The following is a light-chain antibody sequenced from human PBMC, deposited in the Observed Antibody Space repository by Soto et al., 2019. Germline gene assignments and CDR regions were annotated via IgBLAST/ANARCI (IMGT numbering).Light chain of an antibody. CDR2: GAS. CDR1: QSFHGT. V-gene: IGKV3-15*01. Sequence: THSPVTLSFSPLKTATLSFSTSQSFHGTHSAWDLQPPGPAHTLIIFGASTRATGIPARFSGSGSGTEFTLTISSLQSADFAVYYCQQYNNWPPTWKFGQGTKVDIK. CDR3: QQYNNWPPTWK. J-gene: IGKJ1*01.